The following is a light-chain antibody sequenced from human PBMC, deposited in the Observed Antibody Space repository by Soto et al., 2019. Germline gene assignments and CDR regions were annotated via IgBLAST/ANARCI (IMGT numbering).Light chain of an antibody. CDR3: QQYGTSPPYT. CDR1: QSVSSSY. V-gene: IGKV3-20*01. CDR2: GAS. Sequence: ESVLTQSPDTLSVSPGERATLSCRASQSVSSSYLAWYQQKPGQAPRLLFHGASSRATGIPDRFSGSGSGTDFTLTISRLEPEDFAVYYCQQYGTSPPYTFGQGTKLEIK. J-gene: IGKJ2*01.